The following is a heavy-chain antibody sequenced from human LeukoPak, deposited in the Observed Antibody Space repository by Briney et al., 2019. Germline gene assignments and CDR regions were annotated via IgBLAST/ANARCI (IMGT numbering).Heavy chain of an antibody. Sequence: ASETLSLTCTVSGGSISSYYWSWIRQPAGKGLEWIGRIYTSGSTNYNPSLKGRVTMSVDTSKNQFSLKLSSVTAADTAVYYCARGSQTGWYYDLWGRGTLVTVSS. CDR3: ARGSQTGWYYDL. CDR2: IYTSGST. V-gene: IGHV4-4*07. J-gene: IGHJ2*01. D-gene: IGHD1-14*01. CDR1: GGSISSYY.